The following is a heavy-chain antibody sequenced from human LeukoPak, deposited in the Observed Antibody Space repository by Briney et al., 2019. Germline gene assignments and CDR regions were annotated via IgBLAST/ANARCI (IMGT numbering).Heavy chain of an antibody. CDR2: ISYDGSNK. CDR3: ASRDDYHAFDI. V-gene: IGHV3-30-3*01. Sequence: PTGGSLRLSCAASGFTFSSYAMHWVRQAPGKGLEWVAVISYDGSNKYYADSVKGRFTISRDNSKNTLYLQMNSLRAEDTAVYYCASRDDYHAFDIWGQGTMVTVSS. J-gene: IGHJ3*02. D-gene: IGHD5-24*01. CDR1: GFTFSSYA.